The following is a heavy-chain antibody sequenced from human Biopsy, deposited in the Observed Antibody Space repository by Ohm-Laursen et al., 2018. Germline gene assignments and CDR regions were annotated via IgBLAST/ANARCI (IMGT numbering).Heavy chain of an antibody. CDR3: ARDTRWSPYSMDV. J-gene: IGHJ6*02. D-gene: IGHD4-23*01. Sequence: SLRLSCSASGFTFSDYYMSWIRQAPGKGLEWLSYVSGSGTTIFYADSMKGRVTISRDNAKNSLYLQMHSLRAEDTAVYYCARDTRWSPYSMDVWGQGNPGHRLL. V-gene: IGHV3-11*01. CDR1: GFTFSDYY. CDR2: VSGSGTTI.